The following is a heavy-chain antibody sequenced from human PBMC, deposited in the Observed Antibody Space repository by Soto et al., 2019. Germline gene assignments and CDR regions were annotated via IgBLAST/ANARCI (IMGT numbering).Heavy chain of an antibody. CDR1: GFTVSSNY. J-gene: IGHJ5*02. Sequence: EVQLVESGGGLVQPGGSLRLSCAASGFTVSSNYMSWVRQAPGKGLEWVSVIYSGGTTYYADSVKGRFIISRDNSKNTXCLQMNSLRVEDRAVYYCARGYCGSSSSCYVAWLDPWGQGTLVTVSS. D-gene: IGHD2-2*01. V-gene: IGHV3-66*01. CDR2: IYSGGTT. CDR3: ARGYCGSSSSCYVAWLDP.